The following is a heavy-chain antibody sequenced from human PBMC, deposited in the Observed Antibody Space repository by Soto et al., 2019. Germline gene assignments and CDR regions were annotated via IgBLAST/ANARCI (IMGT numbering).Heavy chain of an antibody. V-gene: IGHV3-23*01. D-gene: IGHD3-10*01. CDR2: MSGGGGST. Sequence: EVQVLESGGGLVQPGGSLRLSCAASGFTFSSYAMSWVRQAPGKGLEWVSGMSGGGGSTYYADSVKGRFTISRNNSKNTLYLQMHSLRVDDTAVYYCARYRGLIWFGERVEYWGQGTLVTVSS. CDR1: GFTFSSYA. CDR3: ARYRGLIWFGERVEY. J-gene: IGHJ4*02.